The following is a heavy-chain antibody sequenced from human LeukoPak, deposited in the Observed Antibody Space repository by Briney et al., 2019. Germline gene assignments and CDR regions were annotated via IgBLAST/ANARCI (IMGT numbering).Heavy chain of an antibody. D-gene: IGHD6-6*01. J-gene: IGHJ4*02. V-gene: IGHV4-59*03. CDR3: ATTTIGSSSSYYFDY. CDR2: VCYSGSA. CDR1: DGSISTYC. Sequence: SETLSLTCTISDGSISTYCWSWIRQPPGKGLEWIGYVCYSGSADYNPSLRSRVTLSVDTSKNQFSLTLTSVTAADTAMYYCATTTIGSSSSYYFDYWGRGTLVTVSS.